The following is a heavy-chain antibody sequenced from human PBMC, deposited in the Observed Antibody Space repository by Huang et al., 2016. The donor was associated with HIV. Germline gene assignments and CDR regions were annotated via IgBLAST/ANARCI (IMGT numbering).Heavy chain of an antibody. V-gene: IGHV1-2*02. CDR2: VNPKSGAT. CDR3: ARAVVRGLIIRFDP. CDR1: GYIFTDYY. J-gene: IGHJ5*02. Sequence: QVQLVQSGAEVKKPGASVKVSCRTSGYIFTDYYIHWVRQAPGQGLEGMGGVNPKSGATNQAQRVQGRLHMTTDTSTSAVYMELANLRSDDTAVYYCARAVVRGLIIRFDPWGQGTLVTVSS. D-gene: IGHD3-10*01.